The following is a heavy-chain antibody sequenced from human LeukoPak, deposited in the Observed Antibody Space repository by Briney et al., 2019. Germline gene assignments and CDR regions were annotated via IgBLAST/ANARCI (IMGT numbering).Heavy chain of an antibody. CDR1: GGSISSGGYY. D-gene: IGHD3-10*02. V-gene: IGHV4-31*03. CDR3: ARESRFGELWVRDPLDY. J-gene: IGHJ4*02. Sequence: KPSQTLSLTCTVSGGSISSGGYYWSWIRQHPGKGLEWIGYIYYSGSTYYNPSLKSRVTISVDTSKNQFSLKLSSVTAADTAVYYCARESRFGELWVRDPLDYWGQGTLVTVSS. CDR2: IYYSGST.